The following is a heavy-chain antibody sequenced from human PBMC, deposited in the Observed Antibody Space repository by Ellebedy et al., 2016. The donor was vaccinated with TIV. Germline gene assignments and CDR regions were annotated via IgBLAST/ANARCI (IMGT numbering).Heavy chain of an antibody. CDR3: ARGQWFEDYYGMDV. D-gene: IGHD3-10*01. Sequence: MPSETLSLTCTVSGGSISSYYWSWIRQPAGKGLEWIGRIYTSGSTNYNPSLKSRVTMSVDTSKNQFSLKLSSVTAADTAVYYCARGQWFEDYYGMDVWGQGTTVTVSS. J-gene: IGHJ6*02. CDR2: IYTSGST. CDR1: GGSISSYY. V-gene: IGHV4-4*07.